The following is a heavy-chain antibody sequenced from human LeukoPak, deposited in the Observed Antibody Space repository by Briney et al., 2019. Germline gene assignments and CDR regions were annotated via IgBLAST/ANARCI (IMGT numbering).Heavy chain of an antibody. D-gene: IGHD3-22*01. CDR1: GGSISSSSYY. CDR3: ARTTYYYDSSGYYTGSHYFDY. CDR2: IYYSGST. J-gene: IGHJ4*02. V-gene: IGHV4-39*07. Sequence: SETLSLTCTVSGGSISSSSYYWGWIRQPPGKGLEWIGSIYYSGSTYYNPSLKSRVTISIDTSKNQFSLKLSSVTAADTAVYYCARTTYYYDSSGYYTGSHYFDYWGQGTLVTASS.